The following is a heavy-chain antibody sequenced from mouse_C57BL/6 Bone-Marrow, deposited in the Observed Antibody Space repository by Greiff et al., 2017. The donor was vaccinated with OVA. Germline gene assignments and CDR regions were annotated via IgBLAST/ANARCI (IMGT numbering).Heavy chain of an antibody. CDR3: ARPGSSYLWYFDV. CDR2: ISSGGSYT. CDR1: GFTFSSYG. Sequence: EVKLVESGGDLVKPGGSLKLSCAASGFTFSSYGMSWVRQTPDKRLEWVATISSGGSYTYYPDSVKGRFTISRDNAKNTLYLQMGSLKSEDTAMYYCARPGSSYLWYFDVWGTGTTVTVSS. V-gene: IGHV5-6*01. D-gene: IGHD1-1*01. J-gene: IGHJ1*03.